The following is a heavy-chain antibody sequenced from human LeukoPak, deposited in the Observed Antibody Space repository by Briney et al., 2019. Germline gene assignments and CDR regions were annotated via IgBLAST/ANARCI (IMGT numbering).Heavy chain of an antibody. V-gene: IGHV3-30*18. Sequence: GRSLRLSCAASGFTFSSYGMHWVRQAPGKGLEWVAVISYDGSNKYYADSVKGRFTISRDNSKNTLYLQMNSLRAEDTAVYYCAKFNTYYDISGWPFDCWGQGTLVTVSS. CDR2: ISYDGSNK. CDR1: GFTFSSYG. D-gene: IGHD3-9*01. J-gene: IGHJ4*02. CDR3: AKFNTYYDISGWPFDC.